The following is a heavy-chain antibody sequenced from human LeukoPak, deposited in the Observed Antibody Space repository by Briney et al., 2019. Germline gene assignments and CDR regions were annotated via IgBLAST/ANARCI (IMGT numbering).Heavy chain of an antibody. CDR3: ARALLWFEELLGDYYYGMDV. J-gene: IGHJ6*04. Sequence: ASVKVSCKASGYTFTSSAMHWVRQAPGQRLEWMGWINAGNGNTKYSQKFQGRVTITRDTSASTAYMELSRLRSEDTAVYYCARALLWFEELLGDYYYGMDVWGKGTTVTVSS. D-gene: IGHD3-10*01. CDR1: GYTFTSSA. CDR2: INAGNGNT. V-gene: IGHV1-3*01.